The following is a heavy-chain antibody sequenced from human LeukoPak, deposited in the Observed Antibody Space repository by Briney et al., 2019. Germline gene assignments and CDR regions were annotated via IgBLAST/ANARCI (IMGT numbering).Heavy chain of an antibody. V-gene: IGHV3-7*03. CDR1: GFYFRDHW. J-gene: IGHJ4*02. CDR3: VKNDGWFHLAQ. CDR2: IKTDGSET. D-gene: IGHD6-19*01. Sequence: VQPGGSLRLSCAASGFYFRDHWMDWVRQAPGKGLEWVGHIKTDGSETYYLDSLKGRISISGDNTNNALYLQMNSLRVEDTAIYYCVKNDGWFHLAQWGQGTLVTVSS.